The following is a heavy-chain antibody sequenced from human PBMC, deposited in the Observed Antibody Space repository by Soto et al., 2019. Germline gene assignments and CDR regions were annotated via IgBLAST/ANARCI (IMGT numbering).Heavy chain of an antibody. CDR1: GYSFTAFY. D-gene: IGHD3-10*01. CDR3: ARDNYGPLDY. J-gene: IGHJ4*02. Sequence: QVQLVQSGAEMKKPGASVKVSCRPSGYSFTAFYIHWVRQAPGQGLEWMGWVDPNSGATRNAQNLQGRVTMTRDTSTSTVDMELNWLRSDDTAVYYCARDNYGPLDYWGQGTMVTVSS. CDR2: VDPNSGAT. V-gene: IGHV1-2*02.